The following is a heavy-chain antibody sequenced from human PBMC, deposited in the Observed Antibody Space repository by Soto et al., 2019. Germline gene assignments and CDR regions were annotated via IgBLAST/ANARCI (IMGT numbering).Heavy chain of an antibody. V-gene: IGHV3-74*01. CDR1: AFTFSSYW. D-gene: IGHD2-21*01. Sequence: EVQLVESGGGLVQPGGSLRLSCAASAFTFSSYWMNWVLQAPGKGPVWVSRINIDGSITGYADSVKGRFTISRDNAKNTLYLQMNSLSAEDTAVYYCARRDQIAYYYGMDVWGQGTTVTVSS. CDR2: INIDGSIT. J-gene: IGHJ6*02. CDR3: ARRDQIAYYYGMDV.